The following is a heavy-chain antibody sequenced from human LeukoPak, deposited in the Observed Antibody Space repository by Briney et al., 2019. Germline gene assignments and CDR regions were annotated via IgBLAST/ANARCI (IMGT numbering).Heavy chain of an antibody. J-gene: IGHJ4*02. V-gene: IGHV1-2*02. CDR3: ARAGIVGATPVDY. CDR2: IYPNSGGT. CDR1: GYTFTGYY. D-gene: IGHD1-26*01. Sequence: GASVKVSCKASGYTFTGYYMHWVRQAPGQGLEWMGWIYPNSGGTNFAQKFQGRVTMTRDTSISTAYMELSRLRSDDTAVYYCARAGIVGATPVDYGGREPWTPSPQ.